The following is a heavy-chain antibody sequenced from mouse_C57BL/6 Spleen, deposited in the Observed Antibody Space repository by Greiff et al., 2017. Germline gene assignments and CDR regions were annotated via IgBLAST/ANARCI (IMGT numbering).Heavy chain of an antibody. J-gene: IGHJ2*01. CDR2: INPNYGTT. V-gene: IGHV1-39*01. CDR3: ARNPSYGTFDY. Sequence: EVQLVESGPELVKPGASVKISCKASGYSFTDYNMNWVKQSNGKSLEWIGVINPNYGTTSYNQKFKGKATLTVDKSSIPAYMQLNSLTSDDSAVYYLARNPSYGTFDYWGQGTTLTVSS. D-gene: IGHD1-1*01. CDR1: GYSFTDYN.